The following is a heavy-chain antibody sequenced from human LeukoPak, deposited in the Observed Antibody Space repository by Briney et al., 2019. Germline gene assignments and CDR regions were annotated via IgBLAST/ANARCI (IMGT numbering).Heavy chain of an antibody. D-gene: IGHD6-13*01. CDR2: IYYSGST. CDR1: GGSFSGYY. V-gene: IGHV4-59*01. Sequence: PSETLSLTCAVYGGSFSGYYWSWLRQPPGKGLEWIGYIYYSGSTNYNPSLKSRVTISVDTSKNQFSLKLSSVTAADTAVYYCARDSYSSSFDYWGQGTLVTVSS. CDR3: ARDSYSSSFDY. J-gene: IGHJ4*02.